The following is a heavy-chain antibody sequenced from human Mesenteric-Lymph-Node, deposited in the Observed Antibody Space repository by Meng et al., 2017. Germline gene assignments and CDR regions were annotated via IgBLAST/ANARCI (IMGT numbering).Heavy chain of an antibody. CDR3: ALTIAAAGTYYYYGMDV. CDR2: IIPIFGTA. D-gene: IGHD6-13*01. V-gene: IGHV1-69*13. Sequence: SVKVSCKASGGTFSSYAISWVRQAPGQGLEWMGGIIPIFGTANYAQKFQGRVTITADESTSTAYMELSSLRSEDTAVYYCALTIAAAGTYYYYGMDVWGQGTTVTVSS. CDR1: GGTFSSYA. J-gene: IGHJ6*02.